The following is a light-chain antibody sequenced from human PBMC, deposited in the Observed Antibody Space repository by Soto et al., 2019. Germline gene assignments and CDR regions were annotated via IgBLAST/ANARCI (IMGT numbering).Light chain of an antibody. V-gene: IGLV1-47*01. CDR2: RNT. Sequence: QSVLTQPPSASGTPGHRGTISCSGRRSNIGSNDVYWYQHLPGTAPKLLIYRNTQRPSGVPARFSGSKSGTSASLAIMGRLSADGADYYFAAWDDGLGGRVFGEGTMVTVL. J-gene: IGLJ3*02. CDR3: AAWDDGLGGRV. CDR1: RSNIGSND.